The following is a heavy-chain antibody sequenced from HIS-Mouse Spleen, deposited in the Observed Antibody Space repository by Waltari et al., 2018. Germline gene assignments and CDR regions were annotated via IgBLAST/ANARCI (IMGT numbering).Heavy chain of an antibody. J-gene: IGHJ2*01. V-gene: IGHV4-39*07. D-gene: IGHD6-13*01. Sequence: QLQLQESGPGLVKPSETLSLTCTVSGGSISSSSYYWGWIRQPHGKGLEWIGSSYYSGSTYYNPSLKSRVTISVDTSKNQFSLKLSSVTAADTAVYYCAREIPYSSSWYDWYFDLWGRGTLVTVSS. CDR1: GGSISSSSYY. CDR2: SYYSGST. CDR3: AREIPYSSSWYDWYFDL.